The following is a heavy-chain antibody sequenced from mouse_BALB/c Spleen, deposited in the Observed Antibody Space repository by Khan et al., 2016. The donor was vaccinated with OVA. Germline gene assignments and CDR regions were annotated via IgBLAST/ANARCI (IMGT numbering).Heavy chain of an antibody. CDR3: VRDGAYHRNDGWFAY. J-gene: IGHJ3*01. CDR2: INPSNGYT. Sequence: QVQLKQSGAELARPGASVKMSCKASGYTFTSYTIHWIKKRPGQGLEWIGYINPSNGYTNYNQKFKEKATLTTDKSSTTAYLQLSSLTSDDSAVYNGVRDGAYHRNDGWFAYWGQGTLVTVSA. CDR1: GYTFTSYT. V-gene: IGHV1-4*01. D-gene: IGHD2-14*01.